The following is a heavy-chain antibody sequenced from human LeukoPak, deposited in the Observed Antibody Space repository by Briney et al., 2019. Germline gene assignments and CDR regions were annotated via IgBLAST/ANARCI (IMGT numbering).Heavy chain of an antibody. V-gene: IGHV3-23*01. Sequence: GGSLRLSCAASGLTFSSYAMSWVRQAPGKGLEWVSAISGSGSTNYADSVKGRFTISRDNSKNTLYLQMNSLRAEDTAVYYCARDYTGGWNDYWGQGTLVIVSS. CDR3: ARDYTGGWNDY. CDR2: ISGSGST. D-gene: IGHD7-27*01. J-gene: IGHJ4*02. CDR1: GLTFSSYA.